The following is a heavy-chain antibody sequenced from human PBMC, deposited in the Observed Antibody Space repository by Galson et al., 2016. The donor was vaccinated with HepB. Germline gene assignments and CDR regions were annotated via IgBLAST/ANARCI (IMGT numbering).Heavy chain of an antibody. CDR2: IYSGGNT. CDR1: GFTVSSNY. V-gene: IGHV3-53*01. CDR3: ARGGDGSYLDY. Sequence: SLRLSCAASGFTVSSNYMSWVRQAPGKGLEWVSVIYSGGNTYYADSVKGRFTISRDNSKNALSLQMNSLRAEDTAVFYCARGGDGSYLDYWGQGTLVTVSS. D-gene: IGHD5-24*01. J-gene: IGHJ4*02.